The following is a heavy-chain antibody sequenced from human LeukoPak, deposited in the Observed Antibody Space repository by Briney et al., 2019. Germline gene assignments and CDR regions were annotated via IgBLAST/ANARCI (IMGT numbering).Heavy chain of an antibody. J-gene: IGHJ4*02. CDR3: AREVGGYCSSTSCYPHY. V-gene: IGHV1-2*02. CDR1: GYTFTGYY. Sequence: GASVKVSCKASGYTFTGYYMHWVRQAPGQGLEWMGWINPNSGGTNYAQKFQGRVTMTRDTSISTAYMELSRLRSDDTAAYYCAREVGGYCSSTSCYPHYWGQGTPVTVSS. D-gene: IGHD2-2*01. CDR2: INPNSGGT.